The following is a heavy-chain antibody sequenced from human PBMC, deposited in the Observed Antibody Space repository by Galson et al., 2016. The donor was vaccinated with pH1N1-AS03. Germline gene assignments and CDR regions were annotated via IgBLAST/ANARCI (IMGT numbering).Heavy chain of an antibody. V-gene: IGHV4-4*07. Sequence: SETLSLTCSVSGDSITDFYWSWIRQPAGKELEWIGRVFPNGNTNYNPSLKSRVTMSIDTSKNQFSLTLNSGTAADSAVYFCTRAWGGDNNYWGRGTLVTVSS. CDR2: VFPNGNT. J-gene: IGHJ4*02. CDR3: TRAWGGDNNY. D-gene: IGHD2-21*01. CDR1: GDSITDFY.